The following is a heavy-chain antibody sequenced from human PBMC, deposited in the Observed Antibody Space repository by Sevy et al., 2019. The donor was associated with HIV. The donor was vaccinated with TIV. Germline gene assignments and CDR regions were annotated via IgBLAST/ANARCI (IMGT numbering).Heavy chain of an antibody. CDR2: ISVSGGST. Sequence: LSLTCAASGFTFSIYAMSWVCQAPGKGLEWVSTISVSGGSTYYADSVKGRFTISRDNSKNTLYLQMNSLRAEDTAIYFCAKDHDNNWFDPWGQGTLVTVSS. J-gene: IGHJ5*02. CDR1: GFTFSIYA. CDR3: AKDHDNNWFDP. D-gene: IGHD3-9*01. V-gene: IGHV3-23*01.